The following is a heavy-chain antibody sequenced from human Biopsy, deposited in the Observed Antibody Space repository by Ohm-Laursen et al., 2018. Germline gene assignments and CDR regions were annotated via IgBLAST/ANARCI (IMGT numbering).Heavy chain of an antibody. Sequence: TQTLTLTCSFSGFSLSSTGLRISWVRQPPGTALECLGRIDWDDDKFYSPSLETRLSLSKDTTTNQVVLTLTDVDPEDTATYYCARTRAHNFGALEFWGQGILVTVSS. D-gene: IGHD1-1*01. CDR3: ARTRAHNFGALEF. CDR2: IDWDDDK. V-gene: IGHV2-70*04. J-gene: IGHJ4*01. CDR1: GFSLSSTGLR.